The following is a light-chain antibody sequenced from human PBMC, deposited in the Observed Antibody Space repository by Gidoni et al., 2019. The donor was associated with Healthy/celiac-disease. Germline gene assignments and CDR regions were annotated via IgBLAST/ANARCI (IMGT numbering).Light chain of an antibody. CDR3: QQYYSTSLT. J-gene: IGKJ4*01. V-gene: IGKV4-1*01. CDR1: QSVLYSSNNQNY. Sequence: DIVMTQSPDSLAVSLCERDTINCKSSQSVLYSSNNQNYLAWYHQKPGQPPKLLIYWASTRESGVPDRFSGSGSGTDFTLTISSLQAEDVAVYYCQQYYSTSLTFGGGTKVEIK. CDR2: WAS.